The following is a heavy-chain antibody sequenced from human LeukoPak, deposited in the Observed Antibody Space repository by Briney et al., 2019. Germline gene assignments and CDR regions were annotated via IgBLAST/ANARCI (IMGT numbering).Heavy chain of an antibody. J-gene: IGHJ5*02. Sequence: ASVKVSCKASGYTFTSYYMHWVRQAPGQGLEWMGIINPSGGSTSYAQKFQGRVTITTDESTSTAYMELSSLRSEDTAVYYCATSRGAFDPWGQGTLVTVSS. CDR1: GYTFTSYY. V-gene: IGHV1-46*03. D-gene: IGHD2-2*01. CDR3: ATSRGAFDP. CDR2: INPSGGST.